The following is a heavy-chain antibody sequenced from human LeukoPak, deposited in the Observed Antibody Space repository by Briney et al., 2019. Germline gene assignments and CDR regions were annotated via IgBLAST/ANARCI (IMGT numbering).Heavy chain of an antibody. D-gene: IGHD5-18*01. Sequence: PSETLSLTCTVSGGSISSYYWSWIRQPPGKGLEWIGYIYYSGSTNYNPSLKSRVTISVDTSKNQFSLKLSSVTAADTAVYYCARDDVDTPPFDYLGQGTLVTVSS. CDR2: IYYSGST. J-gene: IGHJ4*02. V-gene: IGHV4-59*01. CDR1: GGSISSYY. CDR3: ARDDVDTPPFDY.